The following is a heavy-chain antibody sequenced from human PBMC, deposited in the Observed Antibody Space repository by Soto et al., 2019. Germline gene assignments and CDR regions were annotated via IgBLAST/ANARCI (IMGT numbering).Heavy chain of an antibody. D-gene: IGHD4-17*01. CDR2: IYHSGST. Sequence: KPSETLSLTCTVSGGSISSGGYYWSWIRQHPGKGLEWIGYIYHSGSTYYNPSLKSRVTISVDRSKNQFSLKLSSVTAADTAVYYCARFYGDYFNWFDPWGQGTLVTVSS. CDR3: ARFYGDYFNWFDP. CDR1: GGSISSGGYY. V-gene: IGHV4-30-2*01. J-gene: IGHJ5*02.